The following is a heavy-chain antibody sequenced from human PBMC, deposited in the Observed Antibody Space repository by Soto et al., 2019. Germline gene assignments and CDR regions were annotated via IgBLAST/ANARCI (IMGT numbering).Heavy chain of an antibody. CDR3: ARHPLSVTLPAGGFDP. CDR2: IYYSGST. D-gene: IGHD2-21*01. Sequence: NPSETVSLTCTVSGGSISSSSYYWDWIRQAPGKGLEWIGSIYYSGSTYDNPSLKSRVTISVDTSKNQFSLKLSSVTAADTAVYYCARHPLSVTLPAGGFDPWGQGTLVTVSS. CDR1: GGSISSSSYY. J-gene: IGHJ5*02. V-gene: IGHV4-39*01.